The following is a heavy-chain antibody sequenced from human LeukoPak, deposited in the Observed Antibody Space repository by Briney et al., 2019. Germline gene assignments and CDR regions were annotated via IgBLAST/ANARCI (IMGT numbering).Heavy chain of an antibody. V-gene: IGHV1-18*01. CDR2: ISAYNGNT. D-gene: IGHD3-16*01. J-gene: IGHJ4*02. CDR1: GYTFSRYG. CDR3: ARDRVQGEYYFDY. Sequence: PVSSVNVSCKASGYTFSRYGISWLRQAPGQGLEGIGWISAYNGNTNYAQKLQGRVTMTTDTSTSTAYMELRSLRSDDTAVYYCARDRVQGEYYFDYWGQGTLVTVYS.